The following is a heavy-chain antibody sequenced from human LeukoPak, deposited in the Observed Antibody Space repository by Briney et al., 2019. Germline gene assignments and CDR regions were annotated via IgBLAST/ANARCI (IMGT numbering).Heavy chain of an antibody. Sequence: GGSLRLSCAASGFTFSSYSMNWVRQAPGKGLEWVSSISSSSSYIYYADSVKGRFTISRDNAKNSLYLQMNSLRAEDTAVYYCAREYLLGNWFDPWGQGTLVTVSS. CDR3: AREYLLGNWFDP. CDR1: GFTFSSYS. V-gene: IGHV3-21*01. J-gene: IGHJ5*02. D-gene: IGHD7-27*01. CDR2: ISSSSSYI.